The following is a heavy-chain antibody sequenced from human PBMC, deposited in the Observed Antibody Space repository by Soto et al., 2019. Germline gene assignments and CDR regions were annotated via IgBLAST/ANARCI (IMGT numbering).Heavy chain of an antibody. J-gene: IGHJ4*02. CDR3: AREAIEARGLERRGYFDY. CDR2: ISAYNGNT. D-gene: IGHD1-1*01. V-gene: IGHV1-18*01. CDR1: GYTFTSYG. Sequence: QVQLVQSGAEVKKPGASVKVSCKASGYTFTSYGISWVRQAPGQGLEWMGWISAYNGNTNYAQNLQGRVTMPTDTSTSTAYMELRSLRSDDTAVYYCAREAIEARGLERRGYFDYWGQGTLVTVSS.